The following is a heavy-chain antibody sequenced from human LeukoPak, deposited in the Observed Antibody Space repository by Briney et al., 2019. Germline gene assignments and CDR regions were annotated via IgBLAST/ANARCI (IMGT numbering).Heavy chain of an antibody. CDR1: GFTLRSHA. Sequence: GGSLRLSCAASGFTLRSHAMNWVRQAPGEGLQWVSAISGSDGNTYYADSVKGRSTISRDDSKNTLYLQMNRLRAEDTALYYCAKAATFYYGSDLWGQGILVTVSS. J-gene: IGHJ4*02. D-gene: IGHD3-10*01. CDR2: ISGSDGNT. CDR3: AKAATFYYGSDL. V-gene: IGHV3-23*01.